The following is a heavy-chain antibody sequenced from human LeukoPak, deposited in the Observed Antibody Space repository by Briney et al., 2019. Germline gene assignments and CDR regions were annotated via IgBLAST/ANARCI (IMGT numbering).Heavy chain of an antibody. J-gene: IGHJ4*02. Sequence: GGSLRLSCAASRFIFSDYYMSWIRQAPGKGLEWVSYISTSGSTIYYADSVKGRFTVSRDNTKNSLYLQMNSLRAEDTAVYYCARDYRAPDYWGQGTLVTVSS. CDR3: ARDYRAPDY. D-gene: IGHD3-16*02. V-gene: IGHV3-11*04. CDR1: RFIFSDYY. CDR2: ISTSGSTI.